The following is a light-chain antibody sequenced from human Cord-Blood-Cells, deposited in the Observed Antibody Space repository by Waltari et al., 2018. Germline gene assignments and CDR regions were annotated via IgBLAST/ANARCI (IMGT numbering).Light chain of an antibody. V-gene: IGLV2-14*01. Sequence: QSALTQPASVSGSPGQSITIPCPGTSSDVGGYHYVSWYQQHPGKAPKLMIYEVSNRPSGVSNRFSGSKSGNTASLTISGLQAEDEADYYCSSYTSSSTYWVFGGGTKLTVL. J-gene: IGLJ3*02. CDR2: EVS. CDR3: SSYTSSSTYWV. CDR1: SSDVGGYHY.